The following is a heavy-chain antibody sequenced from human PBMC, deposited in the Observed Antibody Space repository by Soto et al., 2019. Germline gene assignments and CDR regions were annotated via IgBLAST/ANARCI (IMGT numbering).Heavy chain of an antibody. CDR1: GFAFSTYA. Sequence: EVQLLESGGGLVQPGGSLRLSCAASGFAFSTYAMNWVRQAPGKGLEWVSGIVDSGGRTFYADSVKGRFTISRDNSKNTLYLEMNSLRAEDTAIYYCAPVPAASSYYDTDVWGQGNTVTVSS. D-gene: IGHD2-2*01. V-gene: IGHV3-23*01. J-gene: IGHJ6*02. CDR2: IVDSGGRT. CDR3: APVPAASSYYDTDV.